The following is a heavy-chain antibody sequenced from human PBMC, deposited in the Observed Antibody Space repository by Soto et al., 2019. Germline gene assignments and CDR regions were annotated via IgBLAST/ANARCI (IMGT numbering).Heavy chain of an antibody. CDR1: GGSISSYY. D-gene: IGHD2-21*02. CDR3: SSGRVTYGMDV. J-gene: IGHJ6*02. CDR2: IYYTGST. Sequence: QVQLQESGPGLVKPSETLSLTCTVSGGSISSYYWSWIRQPPGQGLEWIGYIYYTGSTNYHRSLRDQVTITVDTSKTQFSQKLSSVTAADTAEYYGSSGRVTYGMDVWGQGTTLTVSS. V-gene: IGHV4-59*01.